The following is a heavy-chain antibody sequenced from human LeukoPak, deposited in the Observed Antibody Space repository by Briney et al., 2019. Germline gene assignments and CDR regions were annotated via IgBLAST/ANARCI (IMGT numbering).Heavy chain of an antibody. D-gene: IGHD4-17*01. CDR1: GGSISSSSSY. Sequence: SETLSLTCTVSGGSISSSSSYWGWIRQPPGKGLEWIGNIYHRGTTDYNPSLETRVTMSVDTSRNQFSLRLSYVTAANTAVYYCARDLTVTSTYYYYMDVWGKGTTVTVSS. V-gene: IGHV4-39*07. CDR3: ARDLTVTSTYYYYMDV. J-gene: IGHJ6*03. CDR2: IYHRGTT.